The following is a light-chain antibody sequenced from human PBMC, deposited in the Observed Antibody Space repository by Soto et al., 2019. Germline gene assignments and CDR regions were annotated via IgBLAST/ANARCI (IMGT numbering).Light chain of an antibody. Sequence: QSALTQPASVSGSPGQSITISCTGTNSDVGGYNYVSWHQQHPGKAPKLMVFDVSNRPSGVSNRFSGSKSGDTASLTISGLQAEDEADYYCSSYTRRKTVIFGGGTKLTVL. CDR1: NSDVGGYNY. CDR3: SSYTRRKTVI. V-gene: IGLV2-14*03. J-gene: IGLJ2*01. CDR2: DVS.